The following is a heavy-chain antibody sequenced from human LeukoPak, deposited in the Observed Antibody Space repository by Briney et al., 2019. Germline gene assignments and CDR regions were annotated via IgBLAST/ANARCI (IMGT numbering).Heavy chain of an antibody. CDR2: ISGSGGST. CDR1: GFTFSSYA. D-gene: IGHD6-19*01. Sequence: GGSLRLSCAASGFTFSSYAMSWVRQAPGKGLEWVSAISGSGGSTYYADSVKGRFSISRDNSKNALYLKMNSLRAEDTAVYYCAKDRGGSGWYHFDYWGQGTLVTVSS. V-gene: IGHV3-23*01. J-gene: IGHJ4*02. CDR3: AKDRGGSGWYHFDY.